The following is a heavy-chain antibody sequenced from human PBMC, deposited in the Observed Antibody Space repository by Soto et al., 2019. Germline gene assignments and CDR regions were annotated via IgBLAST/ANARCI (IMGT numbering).Heavy chain of an antibody. CDR2: INAGNGST. J-gene: IGHJ4*02. CDR3: ARGPNVGISTS. CDR1: GYTFTSYA. D-gene: IGHD2-2*01. V-gene: IGHV1-3*01. Sequence: GASVKVSCKASGYTFTSYAMHWVRQAPGQRLEWMGWINAGNGSTYYAESVKGRFTISRDNSKNTLNLQMNALRVEDTAVYYCARGPNVGISTSWGQGTLVPVSS.